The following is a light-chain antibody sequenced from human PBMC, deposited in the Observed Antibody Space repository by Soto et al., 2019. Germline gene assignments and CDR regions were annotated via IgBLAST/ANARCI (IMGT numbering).Light chain of an antibody. CDR2: GDS. V-gene: IGLV1-40*01. J-gene: IGLJ1*01. Sequence: QSVLTQPPSVSGAPGQRVTISCTGSSSNIGAGHDVHWYQQLPGTAPKLLIYGDSNRPSGVPDRFSGSKSGASASLDITGLQTGDEADYYCGTWDSTLSGVFGTGTKLTVL. CDR3: GTWDSTLSGV. CDR1: SSNIGAGHD.